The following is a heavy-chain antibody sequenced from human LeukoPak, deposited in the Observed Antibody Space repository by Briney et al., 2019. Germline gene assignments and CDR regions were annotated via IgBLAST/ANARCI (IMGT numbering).Heavy chain of an antibody. CDR1: GLTFSSYA. V-gene: IGHV3-30-3*01. CDR3: ARDPLSGAQWLGTDY. D-gene: IGHD6-19*01. J-gene: IGHJ4*02. CDR2: ISYDGSNK. Sequence: GGSLRLSCAASGLTFSSYAMHWVRQAPGKGLEWVAVISYDGSNKYYADSVKGRFTISRDNSKNTLYLQMNSLRAEDTAVYYCARDPLSGAQWLGTDYWGQGTLVTVSS.